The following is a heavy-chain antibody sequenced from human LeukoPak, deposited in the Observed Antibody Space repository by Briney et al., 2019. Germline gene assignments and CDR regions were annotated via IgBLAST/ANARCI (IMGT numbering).Heavy chain of an antibody. CDR1: GFTFSSYG. Sequence: PGGSLRLSCAASGFTFSSYGMHWVRQAPGKGLEWVAVISYDGSNKYYADSVKGRFTISRDNSKNTLYLQMNSLRAEDTAVYYCAHLFGLDYGSGSYWGQGTLVTVSS. D-gene: IGHD3-10*01. CDR2: ISYDGSNK. J-gene: IGHJ4*02. V-gene: IGHV3-30*03. CDR3: AHLFGLDYGSGSY.